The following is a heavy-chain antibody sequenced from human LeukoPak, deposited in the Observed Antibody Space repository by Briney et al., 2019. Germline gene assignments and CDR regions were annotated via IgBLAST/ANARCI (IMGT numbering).Heavy chain of an antibody. CDR2: IYTSGST. CDR3: VDIVVIPASIIFDY. D-gene: IGHD2-2*03. J-gene: IGHJ4*02. Sequence: SETLSLTCTVSGGSLSSYYWSWIRQPAGKGLEWIGRIYTSGSTNYNPSLKSRVTMSVDTSKNQFSLKLSSVAAADTAMYYCVDIVVIPASIIFDYWGQGTLVTVSS. V-gene: IGHV4-4*07. CDR1: GGSLSSYY.